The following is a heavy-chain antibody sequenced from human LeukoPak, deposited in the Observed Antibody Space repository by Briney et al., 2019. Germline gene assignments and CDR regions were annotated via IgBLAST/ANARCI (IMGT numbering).Heavy chain of an antibody. Sequence: SGPTLVNPTQTLTLTCTFSGFPLSTSGVGVGWIRQPPGKALEWLALIYWDDDKRCSPSLKSRLTITKDTSKNQVVLTMTNMDPVDTATYYCAHRSTYYHDSSGYWYYWGQGTLVTVSS. V-gene: IGHV2-5*02. J-gene: IGHJ4*02. CDR2: IYWDDDK. D-gene: IGHD3-22*01. CDR1: GFPLSTSGVG. CDR3: AHRSTYYHDSSGYWYY.